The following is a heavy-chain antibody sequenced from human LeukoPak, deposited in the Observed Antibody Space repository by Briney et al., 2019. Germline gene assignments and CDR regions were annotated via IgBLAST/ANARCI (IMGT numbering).Heavy chain of an antibody. J-gene: IGHJ4*02. V-gene: IGHV3-30*02. Sequence: PVGSLRLSCAASGFTFSSYGMHWVRQAPGRGLEWVAFIRYDGSNKYYADSVKGRFTISRDNSKNTLYLQMNSLRAEDTAVYYCAKDQRIVGPTYFDYWGQGTLVTVSS. CDR1: GFTFSSYG. D-gene: IGHD1-26*01. CDR2: IRYDGSNK. CDR3: AKDQRIVGPTYFDY.